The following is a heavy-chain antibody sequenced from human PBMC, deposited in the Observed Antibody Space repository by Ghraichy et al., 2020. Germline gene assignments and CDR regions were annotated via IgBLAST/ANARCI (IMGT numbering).Heavy chain of an antibody. V-gene: IGHV1-18*01. J-gene: IGHJ5*02. CDR2: ISAYNGNT. CDR1: GYTFTSYG. D-gene: IGHD2-2*02. CDR3: ARDPMRNLLYGAGWFDP. Sequence: ASVKVSCKASGYTFTSYGISWVRQAPGQGLEWMGWISAYNGNTNYAQKLQGRVTMTTDTSTSTAYMELRSLRSDDTAVYYCARDPMRNLLYGAGWFDPWGQGTLVTVSS.